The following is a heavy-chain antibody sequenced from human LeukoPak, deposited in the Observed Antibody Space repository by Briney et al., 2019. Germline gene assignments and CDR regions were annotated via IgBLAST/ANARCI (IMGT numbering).Heavy chain of an antibody. J-gene: IGHJ4*02. CDR2: IYTSGST. D-gene: IGHD3-3*01. CDR1: GGSISSGSYY. CDR3: ARGFLEWLWIFDY. Sequence: PSQTLSLTCTVSGGSISSGSYYWSWIRQPAGKGLEWLGRIYTSGSTNYNPSLKSRVTISVDTSKNQFSLKLSSVTAADTAVYYCARGFLEWLWIFDYWGQGTLVTVSS. V-gene: IGHV4-61*02.